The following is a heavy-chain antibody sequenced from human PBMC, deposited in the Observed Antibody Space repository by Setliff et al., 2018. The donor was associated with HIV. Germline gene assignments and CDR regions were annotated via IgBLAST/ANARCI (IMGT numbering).Heavy chain of an antibody. CDR2: IFPGGAT. V-gene: IGHV4-59*01. CDR3: AKSSPSIGYITDC. D-gene: IGHD5-12*01. CDR1: GVSISSYY. J-gene: IGHJ4*01. Sequence: SETLSLTCSVSGVSISSYYWSWIRHSPGKGLEWIGIIFPGGATNYNPSLTSRVTISVDTSKNHLFLKLTSVTTADTAVYFCAKSSPSIGYITDCWGQECWSPSPQ.